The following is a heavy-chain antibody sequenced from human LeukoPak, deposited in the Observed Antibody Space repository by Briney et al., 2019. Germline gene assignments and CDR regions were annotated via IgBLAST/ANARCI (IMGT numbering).Heavy chain of an antibody. CDR1: GYTFTSYD. J-gene: IGHJ3*02. CDR3: ALPSGYDDAFDI. CDR2: MNPNSGNT. V-gene: IGHV1-8*01. D-gene: IGHD5-12*01. Sequence: ASVKVSCKASGYTFTSYDINWVRQATGQGLEWMGWMNPNSGNTGYAQKFQGRVTMTRNTSISTAYMELSSLRSEDTAVCYCALPSGYDDAFDIWGQGTMVTVSS.